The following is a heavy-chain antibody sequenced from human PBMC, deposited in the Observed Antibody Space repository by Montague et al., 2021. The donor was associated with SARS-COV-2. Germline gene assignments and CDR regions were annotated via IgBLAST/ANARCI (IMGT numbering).Heavy chain of an antibody. Sequence: SETLSLTCTVSGGSISSSSYYWGWIRQPPGKGLEWIGSIYYSGSTYYNPSLKNRVTISVDTSKNQFSLKLSPVTAADTAVYYCARVGRQQLVRLSGMDVWGQGTTVTVSS. D-gene: IGHD6-13*01. CDR1: GGSISSSSYY. V-gene: IGHV4-39*07. CDR3: ARVGRQQLVRLSGMDV. J-gene: IGHJ6*02. CDR2: IYYSGST.